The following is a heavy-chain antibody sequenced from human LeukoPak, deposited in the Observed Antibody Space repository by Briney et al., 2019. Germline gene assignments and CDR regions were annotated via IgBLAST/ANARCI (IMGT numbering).Heavy chain of an antibody. V-gene: IGHV3-23*01. CDR2: IRRTGGDI. CDR3: AKERIYCYSSCYYFGDY. D-gene: IGHD3-22*01. CDR1: PTFPFSDYS. J-gene: IGHJ4*02. Sequence: PGGSLRLSCVGSPTFPFSDYSMNWVRPAPGKGLEWVSLIRRTGGDIYYADSVHRRFIIYRHDTNNPLYLQMNSLRADDTVVYYCAKERIYCYSSCYYFGDYWGEGT.